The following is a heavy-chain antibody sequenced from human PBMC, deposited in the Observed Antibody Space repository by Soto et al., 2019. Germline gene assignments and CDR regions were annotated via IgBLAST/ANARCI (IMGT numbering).Heavy chain of an antibody. CDR1: GFTFSSYA. D-gene: IGHD3-22*01. Sequence: GGSLRLSCAASGFTFSSYAMSWVRQAPGKGLEWVSAISGSGGSTYYADSVKGRFTISRDNSKNTLYLQMNSLRAEDTAVYYCAKDYYDSSGYRRPFDCWGQGSLVTVS. CDR3: AKDYYDSSGYRRPFDC. V-gene: IGHV3-23*01. CDR2: ISGSGGST. J-gene: IGHJ4*02.